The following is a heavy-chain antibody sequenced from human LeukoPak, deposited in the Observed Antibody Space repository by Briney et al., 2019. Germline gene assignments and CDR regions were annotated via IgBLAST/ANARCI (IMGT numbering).Heavy chain of an antibody. CDR3: AKADEITFGGVIVTPDY. CDR1: GFTISSYG. CDR2: ISYDGSNK. Sequence: PGGSLRLSCAASGFTISSYGMHWVRQAPGKGLEWVAVISYDGSNKYYADSVKGRFTISRDNSKNTLYLQMNSLRAEDTAVYYCAKADEITFGGVIVTPDYWGQGTLVTVSS. J-gene: IGHJ4*02. D-gene: IGHD3-16*02. V-gene: IGHV3-30*18.